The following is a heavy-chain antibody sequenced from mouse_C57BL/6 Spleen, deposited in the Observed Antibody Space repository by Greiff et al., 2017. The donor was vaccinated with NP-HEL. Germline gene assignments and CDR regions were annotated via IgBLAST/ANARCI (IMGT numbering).Heavy chain of an antibody. Sequence: VQGVESGAELAKPGASVKLSCKASGYTFTSYWIHWVKQRPGQGLEWIGYINPSSGYTKYNQKFKDKATLTADKSSSTAYMQLSSLTYEDSAVYYCARVDSSGQYYFDYWGQGTTLTVSS. D-gene: IGHD3-2*02. CDR1: GYTFTSYW. J-gene: IGHJ2*01. CDR2: INPSSGYT. CDR3: ARVDSSGQYYFDY. V-gene: IGHV1-7*01.